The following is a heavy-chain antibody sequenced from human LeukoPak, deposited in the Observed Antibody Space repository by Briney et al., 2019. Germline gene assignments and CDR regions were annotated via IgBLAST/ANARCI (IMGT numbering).Heavy chain of an antibody. CDR3: ARAGIAAAGHDY. V-gene: IGHV4-30-4*01. CDR2: IYYSGST. CDR1: GGSISSGDYY. D-gene: IGHD6-13*01. J-gene: IGHJ4*02. Sequence: SETLSLTCTVSGGSISSGDYYWSWIRQPPGKGLEWIGYIYYSGSTYYNPSLKSRVTISVDTSKNQFSLKLGSVTAADTAVYYCARAGIAAAGHDYWGQGTLVTVSS.